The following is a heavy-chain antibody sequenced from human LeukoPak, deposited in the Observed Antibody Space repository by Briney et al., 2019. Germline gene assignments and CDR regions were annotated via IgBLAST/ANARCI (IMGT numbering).Heavy chain of an antibody. V-gene: IGHV4-4*09. CDR1: DGSISNYY. CDR2: IYTSGST. D-gene: IGHD1-1*01. CDR3: AGTQGAGYFDY. Sequence: SETLSLTCTVSDGSISNYYRNWLRQPPGKGLEWIGYIYTSGSTNYNPSLKSRATISVDTSENQFSLKLSSVTAADTAVYYCAGTQGAGYFDYWGQGTLVTVSS. J-gene: IGHJ4*02.